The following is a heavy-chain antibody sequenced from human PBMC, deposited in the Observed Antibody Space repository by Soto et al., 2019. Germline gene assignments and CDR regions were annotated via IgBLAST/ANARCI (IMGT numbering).Heavy chain of an antibody. CDR2: IYPGDSNT. D-gene: IGHD2-2*02. Sequence: GASLKISCTGSGYSFTNYWIGWVRQMPGKGLEWMGIIYPGDSNTRYSPSFQGQVTISADKSISTAYLQWSSLKASDTAMYFCARQGYCGNTACYTVDYWGQGTLVTVSS. J-gene: IGHJ4*02. CDR3: ARQGYCGNTACYTVDY. CDR1: GYSFTNYW. V-gene: IGHV5-51*01.